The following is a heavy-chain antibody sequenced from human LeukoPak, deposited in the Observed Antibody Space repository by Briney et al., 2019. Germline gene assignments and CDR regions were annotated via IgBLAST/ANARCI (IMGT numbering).Heavy chain of an antibody. CDR1: GDSMTTYD. J-gene: IGHJ4*02. V-gene: IGHV4-59*08. Sequence: TSETLSLTCVVSGDSMTTYDWNWIREPPGRGLEWIGDIHYNGKTDFNPSLKRRGTISLDTSKNQSPLQLKSVTAAHTAVYYCTTTHDRDSSGWYRFDYWGQGALVTVSS. CDR2: IHYNGKT. CDR3: TTTHDRDSSGWYRFDY. D-gene: IGHD6-19*01.